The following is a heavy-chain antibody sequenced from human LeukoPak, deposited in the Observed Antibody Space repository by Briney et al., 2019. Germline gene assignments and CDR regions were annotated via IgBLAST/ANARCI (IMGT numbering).Heavy chain of an antibody. D-gene: IGHD5-24*01. V-gene: IGHV1-3*01. CDR1: GYTFTSYA. Sequence: ASVKVSCKASGYTFTSYAIHWVRQAPGQRLEWMGWINAGNGQTKYSQKFQCRVTITRDTSASTAYMELSSLRSEDTAVYYCARAGVVEMATIGFDYWGQGTLVTVSS. CDR3: ARAGVVEMATIGFDY. J-gene: IGHJ4*02. CDR2: INAGNGQT.